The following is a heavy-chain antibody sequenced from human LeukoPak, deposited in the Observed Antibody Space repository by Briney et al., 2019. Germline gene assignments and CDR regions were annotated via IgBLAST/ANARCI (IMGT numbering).Heavy chain of an antibody. J-gene: IGHJ5*02. D-gene: IGHD2-21*02. V-gene: IGHV3-21*06. CDR3: ARAVVVTGASAWFDP. CDR1: GFNFSNYG. Sequence: GGSLRLSCAASGFNFSNYGINWVRQAPGKGLEWVSSISSSGNYIYFADSVKGRFTISKDNARNSVYLQMNSLRADDTAVYYCARAVVVTGASAWFDPWGQGTLVIVSA. CDR2: ISSSGNYI.